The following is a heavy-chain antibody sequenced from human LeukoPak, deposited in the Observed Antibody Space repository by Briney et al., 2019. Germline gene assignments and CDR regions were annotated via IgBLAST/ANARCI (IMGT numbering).Heavy chain of an antibody. CDR3: ARVLTGWSYSNQNWYFVL. J-gene: IGHJ2*01. CDR1: GGSISSGGYS. Sequence: TLSLTCAVSGGSISSGGYSSGWIRQPPGKGLEWFGYIYHRGSTYYNPSLKSRVTISVDRSKNQFSLKLSSVTAADTAVYYCARVLTGWSYSNQNWYFVLWGRGTLVTVSS. V-gene: IGHV4-30-2*01. CDR2: IYHRGST. D-gene: IGHD1-26*01.